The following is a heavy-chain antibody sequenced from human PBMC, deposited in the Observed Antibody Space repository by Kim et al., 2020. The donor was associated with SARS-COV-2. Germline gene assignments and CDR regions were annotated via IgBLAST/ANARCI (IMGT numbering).Heavy chain of an antibody. CDR3: ARMHSWSVSPDY. CDR2: IDWDDDK. Sequence: SGPTLVNPTQTLTLTCTFSGFSLSTSGMCVSWIRQPPGKALEWLARIDWDDDKYYSTSLKTRLTISKDTSKNQVVLTMTNMDPVDTATYYCARMHSWSVSPDYWGQGTLVTVSS. J-gene: IGHJ4*02. CDR1: GFSLSTSGMC. D-gene: IGHD1-26*01. V-gene: IGHV2-70*11.